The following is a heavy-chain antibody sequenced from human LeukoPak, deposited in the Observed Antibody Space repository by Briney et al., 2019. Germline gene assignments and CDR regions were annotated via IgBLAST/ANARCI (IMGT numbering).Heavy chain of an antibody. CDR3: ARDRIVVPAATHYYYYGMDV. J-gene: IGHJ6*02. Sequence: PGGSLRLSCAASGFTVSFNYMSWVRQAPGKGLEWSSVIYSGGSTYYADSVKGRFTISRDNSKNTLYLQMNSLRAEDTAVYYCARDRIVVPAATHYYYYGMDVWGQGTTVTVSS. CDR1: GFTVSFNY. V-gene: IGHV3-66*01. CDR2: IYSGGST. D-gene: IGHD2-2*01.